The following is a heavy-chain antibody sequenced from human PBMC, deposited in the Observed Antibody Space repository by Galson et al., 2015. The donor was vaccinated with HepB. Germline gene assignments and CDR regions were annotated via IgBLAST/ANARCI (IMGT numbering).Heavy chain of an antibody. CDR1: GFTFSSYA. J-gene: IGHJ3*02. D-gene: IGHD3-9*01. V-gene: IGHV3-30-3*01. Sequence: SLRLSCAASGFTFSSYAMHWVRQAPGKGLEWVAVISYDGSNKYYADSVKGRFTISRDNSKNTLYLQMNSLRAEDTAVYYCAREYYDILTGFRTDAFDIWGQGTMVTVSS. CDR3: AREYYDILTGFRTDAFDI. CDR2: ISYDGSNK.